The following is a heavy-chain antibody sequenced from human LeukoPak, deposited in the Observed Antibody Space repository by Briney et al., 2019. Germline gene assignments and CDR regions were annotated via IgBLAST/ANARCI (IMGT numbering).Heavy chain of an antibody. Sequence: GGSLRLSCAASGFTFSEYYMSWIRQAPGKGLEWVSYISSRTSSHTKYADSVKGRFTISRDNAKNSLYLQMNSLRAEDTAVYYCARDSVYGDYGMDVWGQGTTVTVSS. D-gene: IGHD4-17*01. CDR3: ARDSVYGDYGMDV. V-gene: IGHV3-11*06. CDR1: GFTFSEYY. CDR2: ISSRTSSHT. J-gene: IGHJ6*02.